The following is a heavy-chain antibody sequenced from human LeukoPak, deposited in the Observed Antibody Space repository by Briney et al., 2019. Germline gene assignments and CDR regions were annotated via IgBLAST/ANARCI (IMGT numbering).Heavy chain of an antibody. CDR2: IYSCGST. J-gene: IGHJ4*02. CDR3: AKHQVRSHDY. V-gene: IGHV3-53*01. CDR1: GFTVSSNY. Sequence: GGSLRLSCAASGFTVSSNYMSWVRQAPGKGLEWVSVIYSCGSTYYADSVKGRFTISRDNSKNTLYLQMSSLRAEDTAVYYCAKHQVRSHDYWGQGTLVTVSS.